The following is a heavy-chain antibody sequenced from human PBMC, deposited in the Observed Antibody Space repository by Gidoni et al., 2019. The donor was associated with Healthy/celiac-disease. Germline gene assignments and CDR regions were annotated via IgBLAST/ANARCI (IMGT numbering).Heavy chain of an antibody. CDR1: GGTFSSYA. J-gene: IGHJ4*02. V-gene: IGHV1-69*06. Sequence: QVQLVQSGAEVKKPGSSVKVSCKASGGTFSSYAISWVRQAPGQGLEWMGGIIPIFGTANYAQKFQGRVTITADKSTSTAYMELSSLRSEDTAVYYCARSPLYDYVWGSYRFVPLFDYWGQGTLVTVSS. CDR3: ARSPLYDYVWGSYRFVPLFDY. D-gene: IGHD3-16*02. CDR2: IIPIFGTA.